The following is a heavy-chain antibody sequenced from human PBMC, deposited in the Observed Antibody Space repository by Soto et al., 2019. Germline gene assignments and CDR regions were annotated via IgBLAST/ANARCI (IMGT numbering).Heavy chain of an antibody. D-gene: IGHD3-3*01. CDR2: IKQDGSEK. CDR3: ARYKDDFWSGYHYYFDY. CDR1: GFTFSSYW. Sequence: GGSLRLSCAASGFTFSSYWMSWVRQAPGKGLEWVANIKQDGSEKYYVDSVKGRFTISRDNAKNSPYLQMNSLRAEDTAVYYCARYKDDFWSGYHYYFDYWGQGTLVTVSS. V-gene: IGHV3-7*03. J-gene: IGHJ4*02.